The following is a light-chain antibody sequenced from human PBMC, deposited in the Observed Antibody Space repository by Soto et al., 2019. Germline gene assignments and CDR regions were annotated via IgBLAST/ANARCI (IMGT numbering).Light chain of an antibody. CDR2: EVS. Sequence: QSALTQPASVSGSPGQSISISCTGTSSDVGRYNYVSWYQQHPGKAPKLMIYEVSNRPSGVSDRFSGSKSGNTASLTISGLQAEDEADYYCSSKRSVTPVVFGTGTKLTVL. CDR1: SSDVGRYNY. J-gene: IGLJ1*01. V-gene: IGLV2-14*01. CDR3: SSKRSVTPVV.